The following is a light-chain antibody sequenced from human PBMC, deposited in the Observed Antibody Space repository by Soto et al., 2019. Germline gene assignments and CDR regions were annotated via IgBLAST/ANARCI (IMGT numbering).Light chain of an antibody. CDR2: LEGSGTY. J-gene: IGLJ3*02. CDR1: SGHSTYI. CDR3: ETWDSDTHTV. Sequence: QSVLTQSSSASASLGSSVKLTCTLSSGHSTYIIAWHRQQPGKAPHYLMKLEGSGTYNKGSGVPDRFSGSSSGADRYLTISNLHFEDEADYYCETWDSDTHTVFGGGTKLTVL. V-gene: IGLV4-60*02.